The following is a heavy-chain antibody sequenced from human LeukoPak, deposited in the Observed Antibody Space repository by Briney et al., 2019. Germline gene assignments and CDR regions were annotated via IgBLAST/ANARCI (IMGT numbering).Heavy chain of an antibody. V-gene: IGHV3-7*01. Sequence: GGSLRLSCAASGFTFSSYWMSWARQAPGKGLEWVANIKQDGSEKYYVDSVKGRFTISRQNAKNSLFLQMNSLRAEDTAVYYCARHRSGGSQDDAFDIWGQGTMVTVSS. D-gene: IGHD2-15*01. CDR2: IKQDGSEK. J-gene: IGHJ3*02. CDR1: GFTFSSYW. CDR3: ARHRSGGSQDDAFDI.